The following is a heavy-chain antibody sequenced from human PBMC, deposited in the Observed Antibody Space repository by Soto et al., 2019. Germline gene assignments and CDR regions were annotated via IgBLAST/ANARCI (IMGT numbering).Heavy chain of an antibody. CDR1: GFTFSFCA. D-gene: IGHD2-21*01. Sequence: EVQLLESGGALVQPGGSLRLSCAASGFTFSFCAMSWVRKAPGKGLEWVSSMRGSGGDTYYADSVKGRFTISIDNSKNPCYLQMNSLSVEHTAVYYCVKGHRDSYYYLDYRGQGTLVTVSS. V-gene: IGHV3-23*01. J-gene: IGHJ4*02. CDR2: MRGSGGDT. CDR3: VKGHRDSYYYLDY.